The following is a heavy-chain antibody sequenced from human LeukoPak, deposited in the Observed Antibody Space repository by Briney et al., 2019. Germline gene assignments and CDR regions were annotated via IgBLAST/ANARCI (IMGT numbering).Heavy chain of an antibody. J-gene: IGHJ4*02. Sequence: ASVKVSCKASGYTFTSYDINWVRQAPGQGLEWMGWMNPNSGNTGYAQKFQGRVTMTRNTSISTAYMELSSLRSEDTAVYYCARPFTGYSGFDYWGQGTLVTVSS. CDR2: MNPNSGNT. CDR3: ARPFTGYSGFDY. D-gene: IGHD5-12*01. CDR1: GYTFTSYD. V-gene: IGHV1-8*01.